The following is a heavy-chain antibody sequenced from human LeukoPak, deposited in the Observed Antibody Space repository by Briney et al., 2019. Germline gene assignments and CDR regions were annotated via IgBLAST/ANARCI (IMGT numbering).Heavy chain of an antibody. CDR1: GFTFTTYW. CDR2: INIDGSDT. Sequence: GGSLRLSCAASGFTFTTYWMHWVRQAPGKGLVWVSRINIDGSDTNYADSVKGRFTISRDNAKNTVYLQMNSLRAEDTAVYHCTRDLVGATSDYWGQGTLVTVSS. V-gene: IGHV3-74*01. J-gene: IGHJ4*02. CDR3: TRDLVGATSDY. D-gene: IGHD1-26*01.